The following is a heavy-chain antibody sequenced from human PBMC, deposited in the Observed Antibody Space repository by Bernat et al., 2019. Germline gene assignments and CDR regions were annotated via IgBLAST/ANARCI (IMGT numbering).Heavy chain of an antibody. Sequence: QVQLQESGPGLVKPSETLSLTCAVSGYSISSGYYWGWIRQPPGKGLEWIGSISHSGSAYYNPSPGSRVTISIDTSKNHFSLRLTSVTAADTAVYYCARDPWFDPWGQGTLVTVSS. J-gene: IGHJ5*02. CDR1: GYSISSGYY. CDR3: ARDPWFDP. CDR2: ISHSGSA. V-gene: IGHV4-38-2*02.